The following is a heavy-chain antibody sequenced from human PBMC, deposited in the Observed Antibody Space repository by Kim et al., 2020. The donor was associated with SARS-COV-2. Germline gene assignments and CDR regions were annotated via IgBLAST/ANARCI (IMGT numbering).Heavy chain of an antibody. CDR1: GGSISSYY. D-gene: IGHD6-19*01. CDR2: IYTSGST. J-gene: IGHJ5*02. Sequence: SETLSLTCTVSGGSISSYYWSWIRQPAGKGLEWIGRIYTSGSTNYNPSLKSRVTMSVDTSKNQFSLKLSSVTAADTAVYYCARDHRTSGWRAFDPWGQGTLVTVSS. V-gene: IGHV4-4*07. CDR3: ARDHRTSGWRAFDP.